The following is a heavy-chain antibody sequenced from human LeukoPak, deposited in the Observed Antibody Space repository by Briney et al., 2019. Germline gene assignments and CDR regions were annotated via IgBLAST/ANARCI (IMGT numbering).Heavy chain of an antibody. J-gene: IGHJ3*02. CDR1: GGSISSYY. CDR2: IYTSGST. D-gene: IGHD3-22*01. V-gene: IGHV4-4*07. CDR3: ARDRGYYDSSGYYAFDI. Sequence: SETLSLTXTVSGGSISSYYWSWIRQTAGKGLEWLGRIYTSGSTDCNPSLKSRVTMSVDTSKNQFSLRLSSVTAADTAVYYCARDRGYYDSSGYYAFDIWGQGTMVTVSS.